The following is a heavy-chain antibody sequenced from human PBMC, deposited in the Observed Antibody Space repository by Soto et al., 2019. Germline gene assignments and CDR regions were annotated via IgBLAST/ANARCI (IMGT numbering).Heavy chain of an antibody. D-gene: IGHD6-19*01. CDR3: AKGGRQWRVTSGFND. CDR1: GFTFSDYA. CDR2: VSHDGRNT. V-gene: IGHV3-30*18. J-gene: IGHJ4*02. Sequence: VQLVESGGGVVQPGRSLRLSCAASGFTFSDYAMHWVRQAPGKGLEWVAVVSHDGRNTHYADSVKGRVTISRDSNKNTVSLEMTSLRAEDTAVYYCAKGGRQWRVTSGFNDWGQGALVTVSS.